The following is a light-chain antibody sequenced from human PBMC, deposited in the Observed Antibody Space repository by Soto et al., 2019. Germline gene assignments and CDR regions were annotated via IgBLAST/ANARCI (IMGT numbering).Light chain of an antibody. CDR3: QQYEDFPLT. CDR1: QDISNY. Sequence: DIEMTQSPSSLSASVGDRVTITCQASQDISNYLNWYQQKTGRAPKLLIYDASSLESGVSSRLSGSGSGTHFTFTISSLQTDDIETYYCQQYEDFPLTFSQGTRLDIK. CDR2: DAS. J-gene: IGKJ5*01. V-gene: IGKV1-33*01.